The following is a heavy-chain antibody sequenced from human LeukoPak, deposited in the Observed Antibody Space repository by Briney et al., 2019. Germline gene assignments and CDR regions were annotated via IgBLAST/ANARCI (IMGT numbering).Heavy chain of an antibody. Sequence: KASQTLSLTCTVSGGSISSGGYYWSWIRQPPGKGLEWIGSIYYSGSTYYNPSLKSRVTISVDTSKNQFSLKLSSVTAADTAVYYCARERGRLYDFWSGYFDAFDIWGQGTMVTVSS. CDR1: GGSISSGGYY. D-gene: IGHD3-3*01. CDR3: ARERGRLYDFWSGYFDAFDI. J-gene: IGHJ3*02. V-gene: IGHV4-39*02. CDR2: IYYSGST.